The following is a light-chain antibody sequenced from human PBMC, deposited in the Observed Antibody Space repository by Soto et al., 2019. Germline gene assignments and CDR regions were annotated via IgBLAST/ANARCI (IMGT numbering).Light chain of an antibody. V-gene: IGLV1-47*01. Sequence: QSVLTQPPSASGTPGQRVTISCSGSSSNIGSNYVSWYQQLPGTAPHLLIYRNNQRPSGVPDRFSGSKSGTSASLAISGLRSEDEADYYCSAWDGSLSGRVFGVGTKLTVL. J-gene: IGLJ2*01. CDR1: SSNIGSNY. CDR3: SAWDGSLSGRV. CDR2: RNN.